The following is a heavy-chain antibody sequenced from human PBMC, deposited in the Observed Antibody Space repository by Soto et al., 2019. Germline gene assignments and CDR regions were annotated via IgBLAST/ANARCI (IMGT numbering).Heavy chain of an antibody. V-gene: IGHV4-31*03. D-gene: IGHD2-8*02. CDR3: ARDKITGLFDY. CDR1: GSSISSGGYY. CDR2: IYYSGST. Sequence: SETLSLTCTVSGSSISSGGYYWSWIRQHPGKGLEWIGYIYYSGSTYYNPSLKSRVTISVDTSKNQFSLKLTSVTAADTAVYYCARDKITGLFDYWGQGTLVTVS. J-gene: IGHJ4*02.